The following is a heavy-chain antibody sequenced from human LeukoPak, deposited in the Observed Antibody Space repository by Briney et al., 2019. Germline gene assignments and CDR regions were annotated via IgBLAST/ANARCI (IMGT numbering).Heavy chain of an antibody. CDR3: AKGYSGYVGIDY. CDR2: IRYDGSNK. D-gene: IGHD5-12*01. V-gene: IGHV3-30*02. J-gene: IGHJ4*02. CDR1: GFTFSSYG. Sequence: GGSLRLSCAASGFTFSSYGMHWVRQAPGKGLEWVAFIRYDGSNKYYADSVKGRFTIPRDNSKNTLYLRMNSLRAEDTAVYYCAKGYSGYVGIDYWGQGTLVTVSS.